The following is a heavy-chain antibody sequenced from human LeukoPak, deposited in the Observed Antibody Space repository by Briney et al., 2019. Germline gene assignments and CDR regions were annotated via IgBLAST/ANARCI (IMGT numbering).Heavy chain of an antibody. CDR3: ARAEPSIFGVVISYYYYMDV. Sequence: ASAKVSCKASGYTFTGYYMHWVRQAPGQGLEWMGRINPNSGGTNYAQKFQGRVTMTRDTSISTAYMELSRLRSDDTAAYYCARAEPSIFGVVISYYYYMDVWGKGTTVTVSS. D-gene: IGHD3-3*01. J-gene: IGHJ6*03. CDR1: GYTFTGYY. CDR2: INPNSGGT. V-gene: IGHV1-2*06.